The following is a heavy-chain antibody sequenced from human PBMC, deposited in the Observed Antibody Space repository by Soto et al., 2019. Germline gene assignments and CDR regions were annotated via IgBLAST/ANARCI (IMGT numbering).Heavy chain of an antibody. D-gene: IGHD6-6*01. V-gene: IGHV1-8*01. CDR1: GYTFTSYD. CDR2: MNPNSGNT. Sequence: ASVKVSCKASGYTFTSYDINWVRQATGQGLEWMGWMNPNSGNTGYAQKFQGRVTMTRNTSISTAYMELSSLRSEDTAVYYCARGDRYSSSSWDYYYGMDVWRQRTTVTVSS. CDR3: ARGDRYSSSSWDYYYGMDV. J-gene: IGHJ6*02.